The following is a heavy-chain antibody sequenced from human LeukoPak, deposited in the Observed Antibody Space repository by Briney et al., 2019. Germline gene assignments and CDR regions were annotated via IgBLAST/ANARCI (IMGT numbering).Heavy chain of an antibody. J-gene: IGHJ3*02. V-gene: IGHV3-48*03. CDR1: GFTFSSYE. CDR3: AREDGDAFDI. D-gene: IGHD5-24*01. CDR2: IGRSGGSR. Sequence: PGGSLRLSCAASGFTFSSYEMDWVRRAPGKGLEWVSYIGRSGGSRYYADSVKGRFTSSRDNAKNSLYLQMNSLRVEDTAVYYCAREDGDAFDIWGQGTVVSVSS.